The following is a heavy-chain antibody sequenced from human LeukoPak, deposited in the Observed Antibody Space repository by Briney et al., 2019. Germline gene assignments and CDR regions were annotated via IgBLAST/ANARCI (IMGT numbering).Heavy chain of an antibody. D-gene: IGHD3-22*01. CDR3: ARDRPNYYGSDGHYYRRDGDY. J-gene: IGHJ4*02. CDR1: GFTFSIYA. CDR2: ITSRGEST. V-gene: IGHV3-23*01. Sequence: GGSLRLSCAASGFTFSIYAMSWVRQAPGKGLQWVSSITSRGESTWYVDSVKGRFTITRDNSENTLYLQTNSLRAEDTAVYYCARDRPNYYGSDGHYYRRDGDYWGRGTLVSVSS.